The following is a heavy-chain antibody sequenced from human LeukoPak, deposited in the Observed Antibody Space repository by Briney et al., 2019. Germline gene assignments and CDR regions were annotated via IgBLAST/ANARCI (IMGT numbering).Heavy chain of an antibody. D-gene: IGHD3-3*01. CDR1: GGSISSSSYY. CDR3: ARVRTLYDFWSGYAYYYYGMDV. CDR2: IYYSGST. V-gene: IGHV4-39*01. J-gene: IGHJ6*02. Sequence: SETLSLTCTVSGGSISSSSYYWGWIRQPPGKGLEWIGSIYYSGSTYYNPSLKSRVTISVDTSKNQFSLKLSSVTAADTAVYYCARVRTLYDFWSGYAYYYYGMDVWGQGTTVTVSS.